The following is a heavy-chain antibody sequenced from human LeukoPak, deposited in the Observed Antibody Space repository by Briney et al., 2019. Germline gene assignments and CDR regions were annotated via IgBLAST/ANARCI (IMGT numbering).Heavy chain of an antibody. CDR2: ISGSGGST. CDR1: GFTFSSYA. Sequence: PGGSLRLSCAASGFTFSSYAMSWVRQAPGKGLEWVSAISGSGGSTYYADSVKGRFTISRDNSKNTLYLQMNSLRAEDTAVYYCAKEAYYGFWSGCYYFDYWGQGTLVTVSS. CDR3: AKEAYYGFWSGCYYFDY. J-gene: IGHJ4*02. D-gene: IGHD3-3*01. V-gene: IGHV3-23*01.